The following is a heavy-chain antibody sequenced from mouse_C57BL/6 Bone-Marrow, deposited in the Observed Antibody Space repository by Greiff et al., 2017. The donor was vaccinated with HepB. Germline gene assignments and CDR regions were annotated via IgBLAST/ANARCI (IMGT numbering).Heavy chain of an antibody. CDR3: ARPYYYSNTLFAY. D-gene: IGHD2-5*01. V-gene: IGHV1-81*01. Sequence: LVESGAELARPGASVKLSCKASGYTFTSYGISWVKQRTGQGLEWIGEIYPRSGNTYYNEKFKGKATLTADKSSSTAYMELRSLTSEDSAVYFCARPYYYSNTLFAYWGQGTLVTVSA. CDR2: IYPRSGNT. J-gene: IGHJ3*01. CDR1: GYTFTSYG.